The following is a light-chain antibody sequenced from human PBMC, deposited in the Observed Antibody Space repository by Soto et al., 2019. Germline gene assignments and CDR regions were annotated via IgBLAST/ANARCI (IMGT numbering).Light chain of an antibody. V-gene: IGKV3-11*01. CDR3: VQRSTWAWT. J-gene: IGKJ1*01. CDR2: DTF. Sequence: IVLTQSPATLSLSPGARATLSCRAGQSVSNYLAWYQQKPGQAPRLLIYDTFNRATGIPARFSGSGSGTDFTLIISSLEPEDLAVYFCVQRSTWAWTSGQGTKVEIK. CDR1: QSVSNY.